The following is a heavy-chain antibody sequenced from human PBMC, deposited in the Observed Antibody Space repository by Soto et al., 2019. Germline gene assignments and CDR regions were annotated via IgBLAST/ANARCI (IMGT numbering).Heavy chain of an antibody. Sequence: QVQLVQSGAEVKKPGSSVKVSCKASGGTFSSYAISWVRQAPGQGLEWMGGIIPIFGTANYAQKCQGRVTITADESTSTAYMELSSLRSEDTAVYYCASTPTVDYNPGDWFDPWGQGTLVTVSS. CDR2: IIPIFGTA. D-gene: IGHD4-4*01. CDR3: ASTPTVDYNPGDWFDP. J-gene: IGHJ5*02. V-gene: IGHV1-69*01. CDR1: GGTFSSYA.